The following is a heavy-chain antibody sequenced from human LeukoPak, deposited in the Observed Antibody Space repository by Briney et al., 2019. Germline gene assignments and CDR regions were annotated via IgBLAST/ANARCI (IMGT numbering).Heavy chain of an antibody. D-gene: IGHD2-15*01. CDR1: GCSISSYY. J-gene: IGHJ6*03. CDR3: TRASVPVAPLYYYYYMDV. V-gene: IGHV4-59*01. CDR2: IYYSGST. Sequence: SETLSLTCTVSGCSISSYYWSWIRQPPGKGLEWIGYIYYSGSTNYNPSLKSRVTISVDTSKNQFSLKLSSVTAADTAVYYCTRASVPVAPLYYYYYMDVWGKGTTVTVSS.